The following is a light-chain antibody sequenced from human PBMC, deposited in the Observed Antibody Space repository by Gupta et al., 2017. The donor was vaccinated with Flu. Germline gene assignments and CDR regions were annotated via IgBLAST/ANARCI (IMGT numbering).Light chain of an antibody. Sequence: QSVLSQPASVSGTPGKRVSISCSGGNSNFGINAVNWYQQFPGQAPKLFVYSNNQRPTWVPDRFSASKSGTSASLAISGLQSEDEATYYCVAWDDSLNIYAFGTGTEVIVL. J-gene: IGLJ1*01. CDR1: NSNFGINA. V-gene: IGLV1-44*01. CDR3: VAWDDSLNIYA. CDR2: SNN.